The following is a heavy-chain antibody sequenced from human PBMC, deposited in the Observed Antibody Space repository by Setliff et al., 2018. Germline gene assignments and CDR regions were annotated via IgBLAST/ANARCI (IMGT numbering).Heavy chain of an antibody. J-gene: IGHJ4*02. V-gene: IGHV4-34*01. CDR1: GGTFSDYY. CDR2: INHSGTT. Sequence: SETLSLTCAAYGGTFSDYYWTWIRQPPGKGLEWIGEINHSGTTNYNPSLKSRVTISLDTSKNQFSLKLSSVTAADTAVYYCAKGGGRYHSDSWGQGILVTVSS. CDR3: AKGGGRYHSDS. D-gene: IGHD1-1*01.